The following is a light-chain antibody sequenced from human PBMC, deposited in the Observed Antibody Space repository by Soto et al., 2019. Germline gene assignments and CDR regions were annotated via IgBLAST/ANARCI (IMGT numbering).Light chain of an antibody. Sequence: QSALTQPASVSGSPGQSITISCTGTRSDVGGFNYVSWYQQHPGKAPKLMIYDVTNRPSGVSYRFSGSKSGNTASLTISGLQAEDEAEYYCNSYTSSSTYVFGTGTKLTVL. CDR1: RSDVGGFNY. J-gene: IGLJ1*01. V-gene: IGLV2-14*03. CDR3: NSYTSSSTYV. CDR2: DVT.